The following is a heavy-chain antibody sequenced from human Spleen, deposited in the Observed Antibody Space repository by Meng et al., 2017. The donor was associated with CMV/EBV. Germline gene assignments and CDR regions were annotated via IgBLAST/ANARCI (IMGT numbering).Heavy chain of an antibody. J-gene: IGHJ5*02. V-gene: IGHV3-23*01. Sequence: GESLKISCAASGFIFSDYAMHWVRQAPGKGLEWVSAISGSGGSTYYADSVKGRFTISRDNSKNTLYLQMNSLRAEDTAVYYCAKDFDGWGQGTLVTVSS. CDR2: ISGSGGST. CDR1: GFIFSDYA. CDR3: AKDFDG.